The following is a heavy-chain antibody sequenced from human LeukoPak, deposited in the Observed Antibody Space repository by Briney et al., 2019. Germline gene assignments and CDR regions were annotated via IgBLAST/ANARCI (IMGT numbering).Heavy chain of an antibody. CDR3: ARDPRSIAARPDFDY. CDR2: ISSSSSTI. Sequence: LSGGSLRLSCAASGFTFSNYSMNWVRQAPGKGLEWVSYISSSSSTIYYADSVKGRFTISRDNAKNSLYLQMNSLRAEDTAVYYCARDPRSIAARPDFDYWGQGTLVTVSS. D-gene: IGHD6-6*01. CDR1: GFTFSNYS. V-gene: IGHV3-48*01. J-gene: IGHJ4*02.